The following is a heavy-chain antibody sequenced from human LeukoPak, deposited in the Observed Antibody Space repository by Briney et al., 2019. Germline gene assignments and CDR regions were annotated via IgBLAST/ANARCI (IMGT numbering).Heavy chain of an antibody. J-gene: IGHJ4*02. CDR1: GGTFSSYT. D-gene: IGHD3-3*01. Sequence: SVKVSCXASGGTFSSYTISWVRQAPGQGLEWMGRIIPILGIANYAQKFQGRVTITADKSTSTAYMELSSLRSEDTAVYYCARDPNFWSGRNDYWGQGTLVTVSS. CDR3: ARDPNFWSGRNDY. V-gene: IGHV1-69*04. CDR2: IIPILGIA.